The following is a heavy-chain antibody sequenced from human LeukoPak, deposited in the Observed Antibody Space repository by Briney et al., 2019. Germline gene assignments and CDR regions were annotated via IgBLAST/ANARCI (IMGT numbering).Heavy chain of an antibody. CDR2: IYYSGST. V-gene: IGHV4-59*08. Sequence: KASETLSLTCTVSGVSISSYYWSWIRQPPGKGLEWIGYIYYSGSTNYNPSLKSRVTISVDTSKNRFSLKLSSVTAADTAVYYCARQPERLYYYDSSGYYYEGYFDYWGQGTLVTVSS. CDR3: ARQPERLYYYDSSGYYYEGYFDY. J-gene: IGHJ4*02. D-gene: IGHD3-22*01. CDR1: GVSISSYY.